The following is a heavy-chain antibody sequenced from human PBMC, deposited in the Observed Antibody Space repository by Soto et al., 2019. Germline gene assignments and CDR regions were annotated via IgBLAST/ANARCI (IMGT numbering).Heavy chain of an antibody. D-gene: IGHD2-2*01. CDR3: ATHVPRGVYYYYYMDV. V-gene: IGHV4-39*01. J-gene: IGHJ6*03. Sequence: PSETLSLTCTVSGGSISSSSYYWGWIRQPPGKGLEWIGSIYYSGSTYYNPSLKSRVTISVDTSKNQFSLKLSSVTAADTAVYYCATHVPRGVYYYYYMDVWGKGTTVTVSS. CDR1: GGSISSSSYY. CDR2: IYYSGST.